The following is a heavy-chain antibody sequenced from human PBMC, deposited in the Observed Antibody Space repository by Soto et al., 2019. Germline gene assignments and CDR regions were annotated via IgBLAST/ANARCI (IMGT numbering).Heavy chain of an antibody. V-gene: IGHV3-23*01. CDR3: AKGREYSSSGGKDY. J-gene: IGHJ4*02. D-gene: IGHD6-6*01. Sequence: EVQLLESGGGLVQPGGSLRLSCAASGFTFSSYAMSWVRQAPGKGLEWDSAISGSGGSTYYADSVKGRFTISRDNSKNARYQQRNSLRAEDTAVYYCAKGREYSSSGGKDYWGQGTLVTVFS. CDR2: ISGSGGST. CDR1: GFTFSSYA.